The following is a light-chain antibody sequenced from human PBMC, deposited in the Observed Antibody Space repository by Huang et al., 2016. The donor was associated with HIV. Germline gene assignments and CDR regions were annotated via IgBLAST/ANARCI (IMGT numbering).Light chain of an antibody. CDR1: QSVSSN. CDR2: DAS. Sequence: EIVMTQSPATLSVSPGERATLSCRASQSVSSNLAWYQQKPGQAPRLLIYDASTRATGIPARCSGSGSGTEFTLTISSLQSEDIAGYYCQQYNNWPPRTFGQGTKVKIK. V-gene: IGKV3-15*01. J-gene: IGKJ1*01. CDR3: QQYNNWPPRT.